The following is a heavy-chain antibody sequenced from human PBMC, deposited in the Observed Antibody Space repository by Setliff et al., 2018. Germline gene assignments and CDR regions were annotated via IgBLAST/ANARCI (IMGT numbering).Heavy chain of an antibody. CDR2: ISYDGSNK. V-gene: IGHV3-30*04. D-gene: IGHD2-15*01. CDR1: GFTFSSYA. Sequence: GGSLRLSCAASGFTFSSYAMHWVRQAPGKGLEWVAVISYDGSNKYYADSVKGRFTISRDNSKNTLYLQMNSLRAEDTAVYYCAREVVGARPYYYYMDVWGNGTTVTVSS. CDR3: AREVVGARPYYYYMDV. J-gene: IGHJ6*03.